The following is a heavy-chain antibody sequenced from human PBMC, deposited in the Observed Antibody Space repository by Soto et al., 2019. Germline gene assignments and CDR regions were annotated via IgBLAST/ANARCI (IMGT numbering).Heavy chain of an antibody. CDR2: IWYDGSNK. CDR3: ARGMFWSGSYRSVPWFDP. D-gene: IGHD1-26*01. Sequence: GGSLRLSCAASGFTFSSYGMHWVRQAPGKGLEWVAVIWYDGSNKYYADSVKGRFTISRDNSKNTLYLQMNSLRAEDTAVYYCARGMFWSGSYRSVPWFDPWGQGTLVTVSS. J-gene: IGHJ5*02. CDR1: GFTFSSYG. V-gene: IGHV3-33*01.